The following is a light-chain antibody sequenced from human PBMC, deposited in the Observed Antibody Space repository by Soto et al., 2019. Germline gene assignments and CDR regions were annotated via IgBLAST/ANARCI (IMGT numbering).Light chain of an antibody. V-gene: IGLV1-40*01. CDR1: SSNIGAGYD. J-gene: IGLJ3*02. Sequence: QSVLTQPPSVSGAPGQRVTISCTGSSSNIGAGYDVNWYQQLPGTAPKLLIYGNNNRPSGVPVRFSGSKSGTSPSLAITGLQAEDEADYYCQSYDSILSAWVFGGGTKVTVL. CDR3: QSYDSILSAWV. CDR2: GNN.